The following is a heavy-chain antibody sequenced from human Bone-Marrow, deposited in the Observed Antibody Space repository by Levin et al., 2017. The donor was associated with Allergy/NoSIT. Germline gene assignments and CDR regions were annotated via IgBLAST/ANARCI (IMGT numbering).Heavy chain of an antibody. Sequence: SQTLSLTCTVSGGSISSGGYYWSWIRQHPGKGLEWIGYIYYSGSTYYNPSLKSRVTISVDTSKNQFSLKLSSVTAADTAVYYCARVGSSGYSYGTKNWYFDLWGRGTLVTVSS. D-gene: IGHD5-18*01. CDR1: GGSISSGGYY. V-gene: IGHV4-31*03. CDR2: IYYSGST. J-gene: IGHJ2*01. CDR3: ARVGSSGYSYGTKNWYFDL.